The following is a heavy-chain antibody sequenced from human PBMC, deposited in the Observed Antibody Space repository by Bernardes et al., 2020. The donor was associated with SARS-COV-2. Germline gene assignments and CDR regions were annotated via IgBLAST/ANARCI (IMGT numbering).Heavy chain of an antibody. Sequence: GGSLRLSCVASGFTFSDYYMSWIRQAPGKGLEWISYISDNSRETKYAVSVKGRFTVFRDNDKKSMYLQMNSLRVEDTAIYYCARSPHNNWFDPWGQGTLVTVSS. J-gene: IGHJ5*02. CDR2: ISDNSRET. CDR3: ARSPHNNWFDP. CDR1: GFTFSDYY. V-gene: IGHV3-11*03.